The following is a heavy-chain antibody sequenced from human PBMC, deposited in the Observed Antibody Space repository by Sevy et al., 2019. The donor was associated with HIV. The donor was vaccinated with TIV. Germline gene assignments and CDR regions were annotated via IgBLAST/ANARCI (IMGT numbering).Heavy chain of an antibody. J-gene: IGHJ4*02. D-gene: IGHD2-8*01. Sequence: GGSLRLSCAASGFSLTNYWMHWVRQAPGKGLVWVSRVDNDGSGTNYADSVKGRFTISRDNAKNTVYLHMNSLRAEDTAVYYCTRDMYGIDYWGQGPLVTVSS. CDR2: VDNDGSGT. CDR3: TRDMYGIDY. CDR1: GFSLTNYW. V-gene: IGHV3-74*01.